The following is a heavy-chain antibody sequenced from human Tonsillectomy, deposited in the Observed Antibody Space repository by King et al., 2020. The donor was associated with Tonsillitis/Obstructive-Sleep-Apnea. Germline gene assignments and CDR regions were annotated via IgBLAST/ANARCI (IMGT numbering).Heavy chain of an antibody. CDR1: GFTFSSYA. CDR3: AEGETAMATNWFDP. V-gene: IGHV3-30*04. J-gene: IGHJ5*02. Sequence: VQLVESGGGVVQPGRSLRLSCAASGFTFSSYAMHWVRQAPGKGLEWVTVMSYDGNNKYYADSVKGRFTISRDNSKNTLYLQMNSLRAEDTAVYYCAEGETAMATNWFDPWGQGTLVTVSS. CDR2: MSYDGNNK. D-gene: IGHD5-18*01.